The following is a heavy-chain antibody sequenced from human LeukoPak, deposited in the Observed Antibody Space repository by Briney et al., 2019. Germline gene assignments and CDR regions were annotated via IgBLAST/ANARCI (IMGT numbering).Heavy chain of an antibody. V-gene: IGHV3-23*01. CDR3: AKDLGYGGNSCPDH. Sequence: QSGGSLRLSCAASGFTFSSYAMSWVRQAPGKGLEWVSAISGSGGSTYYADSVKGRFTISRDNSKNTLYLQMNSLRAEDTAVYYCAKDLGYGGNSCPDHWGQGTLVTVSS. D-gene: IGHD4-23*01. J-gene: IGHJ4*02. CDR1: GFTFSSYA. CDR2: ISGSGGST.